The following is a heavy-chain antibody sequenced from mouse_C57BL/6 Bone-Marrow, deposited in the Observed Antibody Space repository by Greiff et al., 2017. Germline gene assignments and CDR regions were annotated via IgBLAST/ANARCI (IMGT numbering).Heavy chain of an antibody. D-gene: IGHD1-1*01. CDR1: GFTFSDYY. CDR3: ARITTVNGYFDV. V-gene: IGHV5-16*01. CDR2: INYDGSST. J-gene: IGHJ1*03. Sequence: EVQLQESEGGLVQPGSSMKLSCTASGFTFSDYYMAWVRQVPEKGLEWVANINYDGSSTYYLDSLKSRFIISRDNAKNILYLQMSSLKSEDTATYYCARITTVNGYFDVWGTGTTVTVSS.